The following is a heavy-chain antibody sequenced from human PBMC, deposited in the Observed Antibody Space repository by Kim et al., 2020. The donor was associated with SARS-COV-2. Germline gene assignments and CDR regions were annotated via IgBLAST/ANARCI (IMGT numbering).Heavy chain of an antibody. CDR3: ARDKFNNGHDYTGKYYAMDV. V-gene: IGHV3-33*01. CDR1: GFPFSNYG. Sequence: GGSLRLSCAASGFPFSNYGMHWVRQVPGKGLEWVAYIWFDGRSTNYADSVKGRVTMSRDNSRNTLILEMNRLRAEDTAVYCCARDKFNNGHDYTGKYYAMDVWGQGTTVTVSS. D-gene: IGHD3-3*01. CDR2: IWFDGRST. J-gene: IGHJ6*01.